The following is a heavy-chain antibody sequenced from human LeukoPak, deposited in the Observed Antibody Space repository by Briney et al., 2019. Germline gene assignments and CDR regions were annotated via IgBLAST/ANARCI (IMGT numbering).Heavy chain of an antibody. CDR1: GFTFSSYG. CDR2: IRYDGNNK. J-gene: IGHJ6*04. Sequence: PGGSLRLSCAASGFTFSSYGMHWVRQAPGTGLEWVASIRYDGNNKYYADSVKGRFTISRDNAKNSLYLQMNSLRAEDTAVYYCAELGITMIGGVWGKGTTVTISS. CDR3: AELGITMIGGV. V-gene: IGHV3-30*02. D-gene: IGHD3-10*02.